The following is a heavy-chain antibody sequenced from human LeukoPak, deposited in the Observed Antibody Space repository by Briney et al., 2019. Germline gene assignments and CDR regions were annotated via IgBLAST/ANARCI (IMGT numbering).Heavy chain of an antibody. V-gene: IGHV1-69*01. D-gene: IGHD2-2*01. CDR2: IIPILGTA. CDR3: ARGLYCSSSNSCYDYGMDV. J-gene: IGHJ6*02. Sequence: GASVKVSCKASGGTFRSYGLNWVRQAPGKGLEWMGGIIPILGTAKYAQKLQGRVTITADESTSTAYMELSSLRSEDTAVYYCARGLYCSSSNSCYDYGMDVWGQGTTVTVSS. CDR1: GGTFRSYG.